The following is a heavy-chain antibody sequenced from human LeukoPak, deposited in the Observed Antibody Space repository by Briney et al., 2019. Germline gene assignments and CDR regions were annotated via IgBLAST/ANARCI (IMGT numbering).Heavy chain of an antibody. V-gene: IGHV3-7*03. D-gene: IGHD3-3*02. CDR2: IKQDGRDT. CDR3: ATSKGY. Sequence: GGSLRLSCAASGLTLNTHWMSWVRQAPGKGLEWVANIKQDGRDTYYVDSVKGRFTISRDNAKNSLNLQMNSLRAEDTAMYYCATSKGYWGQGTLVTVSS. CDR1: GLTLNTHW. J-gene: IGHJ4*02.